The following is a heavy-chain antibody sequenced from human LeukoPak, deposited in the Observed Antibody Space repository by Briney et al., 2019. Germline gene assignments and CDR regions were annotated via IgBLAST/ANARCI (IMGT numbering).Heavy chain of an antibody. J-gene: IGHJ3*02. CDR3: AGRVDTAYDAFDI. CDR2: IYPGDSDT. CDR1: GYSFTSYW. Sequence: GESLKISCKGSGYSFTSYWIGWVRQMPGKGLEWMGIIYPGDSDTRYSPSFQGQVTISADKSISTAYLQWSSLKASDTAVYYCAGRVDTAYDAFDIWGQGTMVTVSS. V-gene: IGHV5-51*01. D-gene: IGHD5-18*01.